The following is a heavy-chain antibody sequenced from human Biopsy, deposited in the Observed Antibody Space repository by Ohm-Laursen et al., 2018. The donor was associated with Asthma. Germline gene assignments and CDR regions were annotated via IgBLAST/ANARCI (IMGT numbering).Heavy chain of an antibody. D-gene: IGHD2-21*01. CDR1: GFTFSSYS. CDR3: VKDHSAGYYYFDD. J-gene: IGHJ4*02. Sequence: SLRLSCTASGFTFSSYSMHWVHQAPGRGPEYVSFIATDGSNKFYADSVKGRFTVSRDNSKHTLYLHMTGLRADDTGVYYCVKDHSAGYYYFDDWDQGAQVTVSS. V-gene: IGHV3-64D*08. CDR2: IATDGSNK.